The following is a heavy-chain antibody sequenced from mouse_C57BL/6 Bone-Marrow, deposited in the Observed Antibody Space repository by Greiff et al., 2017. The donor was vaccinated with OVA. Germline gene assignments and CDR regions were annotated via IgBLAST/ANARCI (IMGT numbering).Heavy chain of an antibody. CDR1: GYAFTNYL. CDR2: INPGSGGT. J-gene: IGHJ3*01. Sequence: VQLQQSGAELVRPGTSVKVSCKASGYAFTNYLIEWVKQRPGQGLEWIGVINPGSGGTNYNEKFKGKATLTADKSSSTAYMQLSSLTSEDSAVYFWARSIYYGNSWGFAYWGQGTLVTVSA. D-gene: IGHD2-1*01. CDR3: ARSIYYGNSWGFAY. V-gene: IGHV1-54*01.